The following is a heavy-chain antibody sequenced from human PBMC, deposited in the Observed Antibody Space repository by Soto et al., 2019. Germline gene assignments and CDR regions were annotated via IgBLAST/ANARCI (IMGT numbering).Heavy chain of an antibody. CDR2: IYSSGSN. V-gene: IGHV4-4*07. J-gene: IGHJ5*02. CDR3: ARGHESGYTFGHDL. Sequence: ASETLSLTCTVSGDSISSTYWSWVRQPAGRGLEWIGRIYSSGSNNYNPSLESRVTMSVDTSKNQFSLTLRSVTAADTAVYFCARGHESGYTFGHDLWGQGTLVTVSS. D-gene: IGHD3-3*01. CDR1: GDSISSTY.